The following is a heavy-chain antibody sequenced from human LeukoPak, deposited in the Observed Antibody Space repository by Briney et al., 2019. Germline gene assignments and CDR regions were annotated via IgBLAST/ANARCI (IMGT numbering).Heavy chain of an antibody. Sequence: ASVKVSCKASGYTFTGYYMHWVRQAPGQGLEWMGWINPNSGGTNYAQKFQGRATMTRDTSISTAYMELSRLRSDDTAVYYCARASFISKYCSSTSCSLEYWGQGTLVTVSS. CDR3: ARASFISKYCSSTSCSLEY. CDR1: GYTFTGYY. CDR2: INPNSGGT. D-gene: IGHD2-2*01. V-gene: IGHV1-2*02. J-gene: IGHJ4*02.